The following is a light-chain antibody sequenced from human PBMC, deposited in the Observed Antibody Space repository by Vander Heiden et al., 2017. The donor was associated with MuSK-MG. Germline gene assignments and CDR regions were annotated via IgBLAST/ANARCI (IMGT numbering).Light chain of an antibody. J-gene: IGKJ1*01. Sequence: EIVLTQSPATLSLLPGERATLSCRASQSVSGNFLAWYQQKPGQSPRLLIYAAFGRAAGIPDRFSGGGSGTDFTLTISRLEPEDFAVYYCQQYTSSWTVSQGTRVEVK. CDR1: QSVSGNF. CDR2: AAF. CDR3: QQYTSSWT. V-gene: IGKV3-20*01.